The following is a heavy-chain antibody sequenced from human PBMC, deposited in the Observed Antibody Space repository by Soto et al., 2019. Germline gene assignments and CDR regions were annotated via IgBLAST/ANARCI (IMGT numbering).Heavy chain of an antibody. D-gene: IGHD4-17*01. CDR2: IYYSGST. CDR1: GGSVSSGSYY. V-gene: IGHV4-61*01. Sequence: QVQLQESGPGLVKPSETLSLTCTVSGGSVSSGSYYWSWIRQPPGKGLEWIGYIYYSGSTNYNPPLKRRVTISVDTSKNQFSLKLSSVSAADTAVYYCARMTTVTTFNHFDYWGQGTLVTVSS. J-gene: IGHJ4*02. CDR3: ARMTTVTTFNHFDY.